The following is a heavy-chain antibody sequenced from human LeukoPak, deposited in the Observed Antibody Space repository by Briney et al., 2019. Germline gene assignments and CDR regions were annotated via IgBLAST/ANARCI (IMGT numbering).Heavy chain of an antibody. CDR2: ISGSGGST. J-gene: IGHJ4*02. Sequence: GGSLRLSCAASGFTFSSYAMSWVRQAPGKGLEWVSAISGSGGSTYYADSVKGRFTISRDNSKNTLYLQMNSLRAEDTAVYYCAKDRSAWFGESKVDYWGQGTLVTVSS. V-gene: IGHV3-23*01. CDR3: AKDRSAWFGESKVDY. D-gene: IGHD3-10*01. CDR1: GFTFSSYA.